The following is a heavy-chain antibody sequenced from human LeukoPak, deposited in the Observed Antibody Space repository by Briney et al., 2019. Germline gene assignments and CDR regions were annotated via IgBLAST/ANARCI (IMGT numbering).Heavy chain of an antibody. CDR2: MHYSGGT. Sequence: SETLSLTCTVSGDSIRSYYWSWIRQPPGKGLEWIGYMHYSGGTKYNSSLEGRVTISVDTSNNQFSLKLISVTAADTAVYYCVRGLRSGWYGGFDPWGQGILVTVSS. V-gene: IGHV4-59*01. CDR3: VRGLRSGWYGGFDP. J-gene: IGHJ5*02. D-gene: IGHD6-19*01. CDR1: GDSIRSYY.